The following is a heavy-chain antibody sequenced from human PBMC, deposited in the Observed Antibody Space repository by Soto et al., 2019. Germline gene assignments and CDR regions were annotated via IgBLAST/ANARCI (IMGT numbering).Heavy chain of an antibody. CDR3: ARDPLGIGWSGTDYYGMDV. CDR1: GFTFSSYA. J-gene: IGHJ6*02. CDR2: ISGSGGST. Sequence: PGGSVRRSCAASGFTFSSYAMSWVRQAPGKGLEWFSAISGSGGSTYYADSVKGRFTISRDNSKNTLYLQMNSLRAEDTAVYYCARDPLGIGWSGTDYYGMDVWGQGTTVTVSS. D-gene: IGHD3-3*01. V-gene: IGHV3-23*01.